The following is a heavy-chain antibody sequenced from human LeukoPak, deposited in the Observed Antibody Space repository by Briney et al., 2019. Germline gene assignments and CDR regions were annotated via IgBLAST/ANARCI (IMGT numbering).Heavy chain of an antibody. V-gene: IGHV1-69*05. CDR3: ARDIPVWYDSSGYAFDY. CDR2: IIPIFGTA. Sequence: ASVKVSCKASGGTFSSYAISWVRQAPGQGVEWMGGIIPIFGTANYAQKLQGRVTMNTDTSTSTTYMELRSLRSDDTAVYYCARDIPVWYDSSGYAFDYWGQGTLVTVSS. D-gene: IGHD3-22*01. CDR1: GGTFSSYA. J-gene: IGHJ4*02.